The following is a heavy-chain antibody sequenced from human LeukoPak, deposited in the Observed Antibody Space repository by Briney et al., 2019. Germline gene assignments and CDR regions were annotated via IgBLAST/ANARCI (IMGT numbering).Heavy chain of an antibody. Sequence: SSETLSLTCTVSGGSISSYYWSWIRQPPGKGLEWIGYIHYSGITNYNPSLKSRVTISVDTSKNQFSLKLSSVTAADTAVYYCARGAYDFWSGYNYWGQGTLVTVSS. CDR3: ARGAYDFWSGYNY. CDR1: GGSISSYY. D-gene: IGHD3-3*01. V-gene: IGHV4-59*12. J-gene: IGHJ4*02. CDR2: IHYSGIT.